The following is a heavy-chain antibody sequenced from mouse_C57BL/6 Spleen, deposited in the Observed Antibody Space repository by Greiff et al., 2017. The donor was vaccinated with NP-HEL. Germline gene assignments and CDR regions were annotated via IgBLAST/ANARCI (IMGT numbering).Heavy chain of an antibody. V-gene: IGHV1-50*01. Sequence: VQLQQSGAELVKPGASVKLSCKASGYTFTSYWMQWVKQRPGQGLEWIGEIDPSDSYTNYNQKFKGKATLTVDTSSSTAYMQLSSLTSEDSAVYYCARLDGYLYYYAMDYWGQGTSVTVSS. CDR1: GYTFTSYW. CDR3: ARLDGYLYYYAMDY. D-gene: IGHD2-3*01. CDR2: IDPSDSYT. J-gene: IGHJ4*01.